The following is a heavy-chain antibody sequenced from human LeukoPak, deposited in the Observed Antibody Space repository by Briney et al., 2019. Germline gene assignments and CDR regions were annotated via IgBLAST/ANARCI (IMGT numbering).Heavy chain of an antibody. V-gene: IGHV1-46*01. CDR3: ARDNSVGDIAWWFDP. J-gene: IGHJ5*02. Sequence: ASVTVSCKASGYSFTSHYMHWVRQAPGQGLEWMGLINPSGSSTLYAQKFQGRVTMTRDMSTTTDYMELSSLRSEDTAVYYCARDNSVGDIAWWFDPWGQGTLVTVSS. CDR2: INPSGSST. CDR1: GYSFTSHY. D-gene: IGHD3-16*02.